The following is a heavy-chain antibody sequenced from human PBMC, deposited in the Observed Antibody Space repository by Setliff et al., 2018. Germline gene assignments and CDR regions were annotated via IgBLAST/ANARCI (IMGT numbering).Heavy chain of an antibody. CDR3: ARGRPMIVVSPTEAYIDP. Sequence: ASVKVSCKASGYSFSNYGVTWVRQAPGQGLEWMGWISAYNGFIVYAPKFQGRVTMTTDTSTSTAYMELRSLTSDDTAEYYCARGRPMIVVSPTEAYIDPWGQGTLVTV. D-gene: IGHD3-22*01. CDR2: ISAYNGFI. CDR1: GYSFSNYG. V-gene: IGHV1-18*01. J-gene: IGHJ5*02.